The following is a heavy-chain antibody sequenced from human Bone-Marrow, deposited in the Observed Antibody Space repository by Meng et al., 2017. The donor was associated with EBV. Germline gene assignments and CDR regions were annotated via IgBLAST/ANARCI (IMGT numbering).Heavy chain of an antibody. Sequence: QVSVVKSAAEVKKPGASVKVACKAYGYTFTSYGISWVRQAPGQGLEWMGWISAYNGNTNYAQKLQGRVTMTTDTSTSTAYMELRSLRSDDTAVYYCARDPPTFKVVDFDYWGQGTLVTVSS. D-gene: IGHD2-15*01. V-gene: IGHV1-18*01. J-gene: IGHJ4*02. CDR1: GYTFTSYG. CDR3: ARDPPTFKVVDFDY. CDR2: ISAYNGNT.